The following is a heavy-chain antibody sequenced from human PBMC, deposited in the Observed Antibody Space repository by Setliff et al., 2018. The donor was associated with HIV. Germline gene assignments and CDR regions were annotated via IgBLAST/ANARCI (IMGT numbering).Heavy chain of an antibody. Sequence: SETLSLTCAVYGGSFSGYYWNWIRQPPGKGLEWIGYIYYSGSTYYNPSLKSRVTISVDTSKNQFSLKLSSVTAADTAVYYCASRDTSRYFDDYWGQGTLVTVSS. V-gene: IGHV4-34*01. J-gene: IGHJ4*02. CDR1: GGSFSGYY. D-gene: IGHD3-22*01. CDR3: ASRDTSRYFDDY. CDR2: IYYSGST.